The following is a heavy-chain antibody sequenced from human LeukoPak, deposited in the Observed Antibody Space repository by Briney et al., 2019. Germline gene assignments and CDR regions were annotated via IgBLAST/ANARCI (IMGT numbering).Heavy chain of an antibody. J-gene: IGHJ4*02. D-gene: IGHD6-19*01. CDR3: ARDHTSGWLGY. Sequence: PGGSLRLSCAASGFSFSDYNMHWVRQAPGKGPEWISYITGSSASIYYSDSVKGRLTISRDNAKNSLYLQMNSLRAEDTAVYYCARDHTSGWLGYWGQGTLVTVSS. CDR2: ITGSSASI. CDR1: GFSFSDYN. V-gene: IGHV3-48*01.